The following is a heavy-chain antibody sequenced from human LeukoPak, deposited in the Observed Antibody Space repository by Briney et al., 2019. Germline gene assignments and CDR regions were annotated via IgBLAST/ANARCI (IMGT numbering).Heavy chain of an antibody. V-gene: IGHV4-4*02. D-gene: IGHD3-3*01. J-gene: IGHJ4*02. CDR3: ARPTIFGVVENDY. CDR2: IYHSGST. CDR1: GGSISSSNW. Sequence: SETLSLTCAVSGGSISSSNWWSWVRQPPGKGLEWIGEIYHSGSTNYNPSLKSRVTISVDTSKNQFSLKLSSVTAADTAVYYCARPTIFGVVENDYWGQGTLVTVSS.